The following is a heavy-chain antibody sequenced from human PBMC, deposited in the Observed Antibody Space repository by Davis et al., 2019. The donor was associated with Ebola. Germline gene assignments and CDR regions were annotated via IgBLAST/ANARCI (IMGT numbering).Heavy chain of an antibody. CDR3: ARAPWEAYCGGDCDWYFDL. D-gene: IGHD2-21*02. V-gene: IGHV1-8*01. CDR2: MNPNSGNT. J-gene: IGHJ2*01. Sequence: ASVKVSCKASGYTFTSYDINWARQATGQGLEWLGWMNPNSGNTGYAQKFQGRVTMTRNTSISTAYMELSSLRSEDTAVYYCARAPWEAYCGGDCDWYFDLWGRGTLVTVSS. CDR1: GYTFTSYD.